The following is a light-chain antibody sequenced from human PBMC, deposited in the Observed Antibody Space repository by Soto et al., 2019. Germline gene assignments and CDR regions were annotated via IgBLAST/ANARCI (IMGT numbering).Light chain of an antibody. CDR2: DTD. J-gene: IGLJ3*02. V-gene: IGLV8-61*01. CDR1: SGSVSTSNF. CDR3: VLYLGSGISM. Sequence: QTVVTQEPSFSVSPGGTVTLTFGLSSGSVSTSNFPSWYQLTPGQAPRTLIYDTDTRSSGVPDRFSGSILGNKASLTITGAQADDESDYYCVLYLGSGISMFGGGTKLTVL.